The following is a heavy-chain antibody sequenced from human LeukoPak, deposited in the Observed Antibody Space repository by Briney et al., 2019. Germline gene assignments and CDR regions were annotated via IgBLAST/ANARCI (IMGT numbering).Heavy chain of an antibody. CDR2: ISSNSSYI. CDR3: ARDIGYYDFWSGSYLNYYYGMDV. CDR1: GFTFSSYS. J-gene: IGHJ6*02. Sequence: GGSLRLSCAASGFTFSSYSMNWVRQAPGKGLEWVSSISSNSSYIYYADSVKGRFTISRDNAKNSLYLQMTSLRAEDTAVYYCARDIGYYDFWSGSYLNYYYGMDVWGQGTTVTVSS. D-gene: IGHD3-3*01. V-gene: IGHV3-21*01.